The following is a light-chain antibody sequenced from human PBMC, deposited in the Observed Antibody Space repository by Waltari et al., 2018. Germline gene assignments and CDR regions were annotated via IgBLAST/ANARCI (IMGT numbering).Light chain of an antibody. J-gene: IGLJ2*01. V-gene: IGLV3-19*01. Sequence: SSELTQDPAVSVALGQTVRITCQGDSPRTYSADGYQQRPGQAPTLVLFSTYDRPSGIPDRFSGSSSRDTASLTITGTQAEDEADYYCASRDPTANAVVFGGGTKLTVL. CDR2: STY. CDR3: ASRDPTANAVV. CDR1: SPRTYS.